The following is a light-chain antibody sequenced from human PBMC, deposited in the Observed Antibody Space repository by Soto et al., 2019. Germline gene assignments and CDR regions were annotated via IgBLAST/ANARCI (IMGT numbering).Light chain of an antibody. Sequence: QPVLTQPPSASGTPGQRVTISCSGSNSNIGTNTVNWYQQFPGTAPELLIYSNDQRPSGVPDRFSGSKSGTSASLAIGGLQSDDEADYYCAVWDGSLNGWVFGGGTQLTVL. CDR2: SND. CDR3: AVWDGSLNGWV. CDR1: NSNIGTNT. V-gene: IGLV1-44*01. J-gene: IGLJ3*02.